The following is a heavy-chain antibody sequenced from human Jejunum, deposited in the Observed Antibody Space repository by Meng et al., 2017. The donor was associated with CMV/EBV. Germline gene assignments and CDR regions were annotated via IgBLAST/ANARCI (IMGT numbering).Heavy chain of an antibody. Sequence: QCHLVQSGSEVNKPGASVRVPCKASEYSFTTYAMHWVRQAPGKRLEWMGWINAGNGNTKYSEKFQSRVTITRDTAASTAYMELSSLRSEDTAVYYCARTGCSSSSCYDYWGQGTLVTVSS. J-gene: IGHJ4*02. D-gene: IGHD2-2*01. V-gene: IGHV1-3*01. CDR2: INAGNGNT. CDR1: EYSFTTYA. CDR3: ARTGCSSSSCYDY.